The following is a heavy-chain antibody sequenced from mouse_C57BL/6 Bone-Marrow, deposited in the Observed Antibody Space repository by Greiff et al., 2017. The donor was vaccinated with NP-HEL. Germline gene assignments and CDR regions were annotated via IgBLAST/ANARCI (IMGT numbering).Heavy chain of an antibody. CDR2: ISSGGSYT. Sequence: EVQLVESGGDLVKPGGSLKLSCAASGFTFSSYGMSWVRQTPDKRLEWVATISSGGSYTYYLDSVKGRFTISRDNAKNTLYLQMSSLKSEDTAMYYCARRGVMGYFDYWGQGTTLTVSS. CDR1: GFTFSSYG. D-gene: IGHD1-1*02. CDR3: ARRGVMGYFDY. V-gene: IGHV5-6*01. J-gene: IGHJ2*01.